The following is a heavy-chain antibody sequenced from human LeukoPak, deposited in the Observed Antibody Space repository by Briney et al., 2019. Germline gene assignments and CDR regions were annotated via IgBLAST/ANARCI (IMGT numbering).Heavy chain of an antibody. Sequence: GESLKISCKGSGYSFTSYWIGWVRQMPGKGVEWMGIIYPGDPDTRYSPSFQGQVTISADKSFSTAYRQWSSLKAYDTAMYYYARGTPAMVRVVATNWIDPWGQGTLVTVSS. CDR1: GYSFTSYW. CDR2: IYPGDPDT. CDR3: ARGTPAMVRVVATNWIDP. V-gene: IGHV5-51*01. D-gene: IGHD3-10*01. J-gene: IGHJ5*02.